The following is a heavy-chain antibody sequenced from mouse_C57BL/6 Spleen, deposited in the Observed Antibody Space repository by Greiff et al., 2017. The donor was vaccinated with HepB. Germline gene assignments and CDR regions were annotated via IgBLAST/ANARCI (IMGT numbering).Heavy chain of an antibody. CDR3: ASFSQATFSFDY. V-gene: IGHV1-59*01. CDR2: IDPSDSYT. D-gene: IGHD3-2*02. Sequence: VQLQQPGAELVRPGTSVKLSCKASGYTFTSYWMHWVKQRPGQGLEWIGVIDPSDSYTNYNQKFKGKATLTVDTSSSTAYMQLSSLTSEDSAVYYGASFSQATFSFDYWGQGTTLTVSS. J-gene: IGHJ2*01. CDR1: GYTFTSYW.